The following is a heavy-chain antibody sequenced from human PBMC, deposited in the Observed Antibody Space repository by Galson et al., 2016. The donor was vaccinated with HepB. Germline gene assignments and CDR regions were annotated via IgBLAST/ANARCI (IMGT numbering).Heavy chain of an antibody. Sequence: TLSLTCTVSGGSISSDDYYWSWIRQHPGKGLEWIGYIYYRGSTFSNPSLKSRATISVDTSKNLFSLKLSSVTAADTAVYYCAREAGRLGDGLVDVWGQGTTVTVSS. D-gene: IGHD3-16*01. CDR2: IYYRGST. J-gene: IGHJ6*02. V-gene: IGHV4-31*03. CDR1: GGSISSDDYY. CDR3: AREAGRLGDGLVDV.